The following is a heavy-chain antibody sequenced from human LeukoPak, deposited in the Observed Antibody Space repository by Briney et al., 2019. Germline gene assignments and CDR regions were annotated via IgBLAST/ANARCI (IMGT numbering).Heavy chain of an antibody. D-gene: IGHD3-22*01. V-gene: IGHV4-38-2*02. J-gene: IGHJ3*01. CDR3: AKSTYYYDTFVNAFDF. CDR1: GYFISSGYY. Sequence: PSETLSLTCSVSGYFISSGYYWGWIRQPPGKGLEWIGNIYHDGSTYYKPSLRSRVTISVDTSKNQFSLTVSSVTAADTAVYYCAKSTYYYDTFVNAFDFWGQGTVVTVSS. CDR2: IYHDGST.